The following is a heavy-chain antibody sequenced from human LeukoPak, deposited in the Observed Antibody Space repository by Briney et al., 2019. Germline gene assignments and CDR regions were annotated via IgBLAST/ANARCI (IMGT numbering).Heavy chain of an antibody. J-gene: IGHJ4*02. V-gene: IGHV4-61*02. D-gene: IGHD3-3*01. CDR1: GGSISSSSYY. Sequence: SETLSLTCTVSGGSISSSSYYWGWIRQPAGKGLEWIGRIYTSGSTNYNPSLKSRVTISVDTSKNQFSLKLSSVTAADTAVYYCAREVVIISKGIDYWGQGTLVTVSS. CDR2: IYTSGST. CDR3: AREVVIISKGIDY.